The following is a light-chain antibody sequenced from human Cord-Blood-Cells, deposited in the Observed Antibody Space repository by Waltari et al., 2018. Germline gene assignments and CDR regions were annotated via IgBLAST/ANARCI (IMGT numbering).Light chain of an antibody. CDR1: KSVSSSY. CDR2: GAS. V-gene: IGKV3-20*01. J-gene: IGKJ3*01. Sequence: EIVLTQSPGTPSLSPGDSTTLPCRARKSVSSSYLPWYQQKPGQAPRLRIYGASSRDTGIPDSFIGSGSGTDFTLTISRLEPEDLAVYYCQQYGSSLFTFGPGTKVEIK. CDR3: QQYGSSLFT.